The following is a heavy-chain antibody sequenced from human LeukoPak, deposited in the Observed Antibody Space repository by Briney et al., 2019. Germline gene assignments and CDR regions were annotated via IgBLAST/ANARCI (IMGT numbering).Heavy chain of an antibody. D-gene: IGHD6-19*01. J-gene: IGHJ4*02. CDR1: GGSISSGSYY. Sequence: PSETLSLTCTVSGGSISSGSYYWSWIRQPAGKGLEWIGRIYTSGSTNYNPSLKSRVTISVDTSKNQFSLKLSSVTAADTAVYYCARHKAVAGYFDYWGQGTLVTVSS. CDR3: ARHKAVAGYFDY. V-gene: IGHV4-61*02. CDR2: IYTSGST.